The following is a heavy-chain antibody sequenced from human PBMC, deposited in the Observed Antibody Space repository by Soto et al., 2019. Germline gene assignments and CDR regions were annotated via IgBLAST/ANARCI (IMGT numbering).Heavy chain of an antibody. J-gene: IGHJ3*02. CDR2: IYYSVST. V-gene: IGHV4-59*08. Sequence: SQPLSDTCPVSCGSISSYYWSWILHPPGKLLECIWYIYYSVSTNYNPSLKSRVTISVDTSKNQVSLKLSSVTAADTAVYYCAKSLPRLGDAFDIWGQGTMVTVSS. CDR1: CGSISSYY. CDR3: AKSLPRLGDAFDI.